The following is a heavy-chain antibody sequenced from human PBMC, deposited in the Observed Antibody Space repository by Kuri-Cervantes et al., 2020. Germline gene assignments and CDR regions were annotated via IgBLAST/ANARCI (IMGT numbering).Heavy chain of an antibody. J-gene: IGHJ3*02. CDR1: GFTFSSYG. Sequence: GESLKISCAASGFTFSSYGMHWVRQAPGKGLEWVAVISYDGSNKYYADSVKGRFTISRDNSKNTLYLQMNSLRAEDTAVYYCAKEVWYSGSSYAFDIRGQGTMVTVSS. D-gene: IGHD1-26*01. CDR2: ISYDGSNK. CDR3: AKEVWYSGSSYAFDI. V-gene: IGHV3-30*18.